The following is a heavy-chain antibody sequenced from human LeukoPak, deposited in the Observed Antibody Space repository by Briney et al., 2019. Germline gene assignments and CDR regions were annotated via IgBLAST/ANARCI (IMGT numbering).Heavy chain of an antibody. CDR2: INHSGST. CDR1: GVSFSGYY. J-gene: IGHJ4*02. Sequence: SETLSLTCAVYGVSFSGYYWSWIRQPPGKGLEWIGEINHSGSTNYNPSLKSRVTISVDTSKNQFSLKLSSVTAADTAVYYCARARPIVVVVAATKPFDYWGQGTLVTVSS. V-gene: IGHV4-34*01. CDR3: ARARPIVVVVAATKPFDY. D-gene: IGHD2-15*01.